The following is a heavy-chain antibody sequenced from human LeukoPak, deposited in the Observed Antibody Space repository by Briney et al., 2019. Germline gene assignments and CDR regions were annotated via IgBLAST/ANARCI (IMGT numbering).Heavy chain of an antibody. D-gene: IGHD6-19*01. CDR1: GFTFSSYA. Sequence: TGGSLRLSCAASGFTFSSYAMHWVRQAPGKGLEWVAVISYDGSNKYYADSVKGRFTISRDNSKNTLYLQMNSLRAEDTAVYYCARLGTYSSGWGVGWFDPWGQGTLVTVSS. CDR3: ARLGTYSSGWGVGWFDP. CDR2: ISYDGSNK. J-gene: IGHJ5*02. V-gene: IGHV3-30-3*01.